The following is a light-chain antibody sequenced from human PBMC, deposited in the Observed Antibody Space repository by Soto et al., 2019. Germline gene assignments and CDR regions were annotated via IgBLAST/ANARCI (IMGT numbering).Light chain of an antibody. Sequence: VTITCQASRGISSYLAWYQQKPGKPPKLLVYSASTLQSGVPSRFSGSGSGPDFTLTISSLQPEDSATNFCQQLNSYPQTFGQGTRLEIK. V-gene: IGKV1-9*01. CDR1: RGISSY. CDR2: SAS. J-gene: IGKJ5*01. CDR3: QQLNSYPQT.